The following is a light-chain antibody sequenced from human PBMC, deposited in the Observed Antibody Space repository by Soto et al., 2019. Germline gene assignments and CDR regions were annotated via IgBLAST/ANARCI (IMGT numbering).Light chain of an antibody. V-gene: IGLV1-47*01. CDR1: SSNIGRNY. J-gene: IGLJ3*02. CDR2: RNN. Sequence: QSVLTQPPSASGTPGQRVTISCSGSSSNIGRNYVYWYQQFPGTAPKLLIYRNNQRPSGVADRFSGSKSGTSASLAISGLRSEDEADYYCAVWDDSLSGWVFGGGTKLTVL. CDR3: AVWDDSLSGWV.